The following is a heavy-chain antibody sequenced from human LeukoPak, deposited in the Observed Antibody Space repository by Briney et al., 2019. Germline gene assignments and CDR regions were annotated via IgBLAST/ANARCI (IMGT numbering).Heavy chain of an antibody. V-gene: IGHV4-59*01. D-gene: IGHD6-19*01. CDR3: VREDGSSGWYPFFDY. J-gene: IGHJ4*02. CDR2: IYYSGSN. Sequence: SETLSLTCTVPGGSISSYYWSWIRQPPGKGLEWIGYIYYSGSNNYNPSLKSRVTISVDTSKNQFSLKLSSVTAADTAVYYCVREDGSSGWYPFFDYWGQGTLVTVSS. CDR1: GGSISSYY.